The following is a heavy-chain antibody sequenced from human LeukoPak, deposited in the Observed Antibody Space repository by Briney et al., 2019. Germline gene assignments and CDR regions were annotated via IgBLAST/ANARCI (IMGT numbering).Heavy chain of an antibody. CDR1: GYTFTSYY. D-gene: IGHD3-22*01. CDR3: AKIFDSSGYCFGY. CDR2: INPSGGST. Sequence: ASVKVSCKASGYTFTSYYMHWVRQAPGQGLEWMGIINPSGGSTSYAQKFQGRVTMTEDTSTDTAYMELSSLRSEDTAVYYCAKIFDSSGYCFGYWGQGTLVTVSS. V-gene: IGHV1-46*01. J-gene: IGHJ4*02.